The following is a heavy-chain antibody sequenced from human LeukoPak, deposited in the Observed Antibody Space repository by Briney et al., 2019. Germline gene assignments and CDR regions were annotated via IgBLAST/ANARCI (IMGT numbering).Heavy chain of an antibody. CDR3: GRGSSSGSSICY. D-gene: IGHD3-10*01. V-gene: IGHV4-59*01. CDR2: IYYSGST. J-gene: IGHJ4*02. Sequence: SETLSLTCTVSGPSISSYYWSWVRQPPGKGLEWIGYIYYSGSTNYNPSPKSRATIPVDTCKNQFSLNESYMRAADTAVYSSGRGSSSGSSICYWGQGTLVTVSS. CDR1: GPSISSYY.